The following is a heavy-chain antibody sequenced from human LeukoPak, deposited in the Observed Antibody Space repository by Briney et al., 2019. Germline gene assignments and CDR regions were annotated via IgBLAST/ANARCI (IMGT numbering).Heavy chain of an antibody. CDR3: AREGIAAAGRGNFDY. J-gene: IGHJ4*02. V-gene: IGHV4-39*07. D-gene: IGHD6-13*01. CDR2: IYYSGST. CDR1: GGSISSNSYY. Sequence: PSETLSLTCAVSGGSISSNSYYWGWIRQPPGKGLEWIGSIYYSGSTYYNPSLKSRVTISVDTSKNQFSLKLSSVTAADTAVYYCAREGIAAAGRGNFDYWGQGTLVTVSS.